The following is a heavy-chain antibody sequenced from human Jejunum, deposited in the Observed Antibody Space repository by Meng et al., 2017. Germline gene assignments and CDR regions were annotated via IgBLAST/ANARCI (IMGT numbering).Heavy chain of an antibody. J-gene: IGHJ4*02. CDR2: ISSKSNYI. V-gene: IGHV3-21*01. D-gene: IGHD2-2*01. CDR3: ARLRLSHCTTANCHSFDF. Sequence: GESLKISCAASGFTFSTYTMIWVRQAPGKGLEWVSSISSKSNYIYYADSVKGRFSIPRDNAKNLLSLEVNSLRAEDTAVYYCARLRLSHCTTANCHSFDFWGQGTLVTVSS. CDR1: GFTFSTYT.